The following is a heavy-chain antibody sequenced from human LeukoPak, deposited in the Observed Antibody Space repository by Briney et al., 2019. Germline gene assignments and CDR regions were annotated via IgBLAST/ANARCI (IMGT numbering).Heavy chain of an antibody. CDR2: INQDGSEK. CDR3: AGERGLDY. J-gene: IGHJ4*02. V-gene: IGHV3-7*01. CDR1: GFIFSNYW. Sequence: GGSLRLSCAASGFIFSNYWMSWVRQAPGKGPEWVANINQDGSEKYYVDSVKGRFIISRDNAKSSLYLQMNSLRVEDTAVYYCAGERGLDYWGQGTLVTVSS.